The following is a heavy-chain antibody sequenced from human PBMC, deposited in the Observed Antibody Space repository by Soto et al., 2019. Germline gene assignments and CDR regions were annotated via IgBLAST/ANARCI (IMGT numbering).Heavy chain of an antibody. Sequence: QVQLVESGGGVVQPGRSLRLSCAASGFTFSSYGMHWVRQAPGKGLERVAVIWYDGSNKYYADSVKGRFTISRDNSKNTLYLHMNSRRAEDTAVYYCAREGTYCSGGSCYPHFDYWGQGTLVTVSS. D-gene: IGHD2-15*01. CDR3: AREGTYCSGGSCYPHFDY. J-gene: IGHJ4*02. CDR1: GFTFSSYG. CDR2: IWYDGSNK. V-gene: IGHV3-33*01.